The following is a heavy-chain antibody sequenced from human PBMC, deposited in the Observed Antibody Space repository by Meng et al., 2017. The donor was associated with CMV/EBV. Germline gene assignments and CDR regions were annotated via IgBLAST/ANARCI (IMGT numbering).Heavy chain of an antibody. Sequence: GSLRLSCTVSGGSVSSGSYYWSWIRQPPGKGLEWIGYIYYSGSTNYNPSLKSRVTISVDTSKNQFSLKLSSVTAADTAVYYCARPHTYYYESSGYSHYYYYAMDVWGQGTTVTVSS. J-gene: IGHJ6*02. D-gene: IGHD3-22*01. CDR3: ARPHTYYYESSGYSHYYYYAMDV. CDR1: GGSVSSGSYY. V-gene: IGHV4-61*01. CDR2: IYYSGST.